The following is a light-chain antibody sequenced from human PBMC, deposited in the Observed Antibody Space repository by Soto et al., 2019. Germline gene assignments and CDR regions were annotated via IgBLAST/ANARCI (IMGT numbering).Light chain of an antibody. Sequence: SYELTQPPSVSVAPGQTARITCGGNNIGRKSAHWYQQKPGQAPVLAVFDDSDRPSGIPERFSGSNSGNTATLTISSVEAGDEADYFCQVWDSTNDHFVFGAGTKVTV. V-gene: IGLV3-21*02. J-gene: IGLJ1*01. CDR3: QVWDSTNDHFV. CDR1: NIGRKS. CDR2: DDS.